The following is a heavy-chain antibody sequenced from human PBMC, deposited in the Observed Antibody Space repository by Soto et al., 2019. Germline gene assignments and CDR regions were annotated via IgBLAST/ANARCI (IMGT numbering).Heavy chain of an antibody. CDR1: GFTSSNHY. V-gene: IGHV3-72*01. CDR3: GSVSKAVQLYFDY. D-gene: IGHD5-18*01. Sequence: GGSLRLSCAASGFTSSNHYMGWVRQAPGKGLEWVGRTRNKANSYTTDYAASVKGRFTISRDDSKNSLYLQMNSLKTEDTAVYYCGSVSKAVQLYFDYWGQGTLVTVSS. CDR2: TRNKANSYTT. J-gene: IGHJ4*02.